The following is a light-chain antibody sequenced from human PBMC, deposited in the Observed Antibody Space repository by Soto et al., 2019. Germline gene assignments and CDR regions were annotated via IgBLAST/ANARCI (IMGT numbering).Light chain of an antibody. CDR2: TDN. CDR3: AAWDDSLNGVV. V-gene: IGLV1-44*01. Sequence: QLVLTQPPSGSGTPGQRVTISCSGSSSNIGRNTVNWYQQIPGTAPKLLMYTDNQRPSGVPARFSASKSGTSASLAISGLQSEDEADYYCAAWDDSLNGVVFGGGTKLTVL. CDR1: SSNIGRNT. J-gene: IGLJ2*01.